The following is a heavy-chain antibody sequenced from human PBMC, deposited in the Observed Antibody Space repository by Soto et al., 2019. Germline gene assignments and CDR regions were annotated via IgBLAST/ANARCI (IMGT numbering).Heavy chain of an antibody. CDR2: LDSDGTST. CDR3: ARGYTRGGFFDY. J-gene: IGHJ4*02. CDR1: GFTFSSYW. V-gene: IGHV3-74*01. Sequence: EVQLVESGGGLVQPGGSLRLSCAASGFTFSSYWMHWVRQAPGKGLVWVSRLDSDGTSTSYADSVKGRFTISRDNAKNTLYLQMNILRAEDTAVYYCARGYTRGGFFDYWGQGTLVTVSS. D-gene: IGHD6-13*01.